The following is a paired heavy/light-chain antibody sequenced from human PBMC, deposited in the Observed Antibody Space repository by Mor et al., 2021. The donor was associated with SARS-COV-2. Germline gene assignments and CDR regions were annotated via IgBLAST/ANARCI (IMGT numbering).Heavy chain of an antibody. CDR3: ARGFNTARETTLVDY. J-gene: IGHJ4*02. D-gene: IGHD1-1*01. Sequence: QVQLQESGPGLVKPSQTLSLTCTVSGGSISGYYWSWIRQHPGKGLEWIGNIYYSGTTYYNPSLKSRLTISVDTSKNQFSLNLRSVTAADTAVYYCARGFNTARETTLVDYWGQGALVTVSS. V-gene: IGHV4-31*03. CDR2: IYYSGTT. CDR1: GGSISGYY.
Light chain of an antibody. CDR1: SGSVSTSHY. Sequence: QTVVTQEPSFSVSPGGTVTLTCGLNSGSVSTSHYPSWYQQTPGQAPRTLIYSTKTRSSGVPDRFSGSILGNKAALTITGAQADDECDYYCVVYMGSGLWVFGGGTKLTVL. CDR2: STK. V-gene: IGLV8-61*01. CDR3: VVYMGSGLWV. J-gene: IGLJ3*02.